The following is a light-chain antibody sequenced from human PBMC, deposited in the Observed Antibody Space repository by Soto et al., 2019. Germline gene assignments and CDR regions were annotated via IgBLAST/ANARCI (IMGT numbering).Light chain of an antibody. V-gene: IGKV3-11*01. CDR2: QTS. Sequence: EIVLTQSPATLSSFPGERVTLSCRASQYINTRLAWYQHRPGQAPRLLIYQTSIRAAGIPARFSGSGSGTDFTLTTSSLEPEDFAVYYCQQYHNWPPITFGQGTRLEIK. J-gene: IGKJ5*01. CDR1: QYINTR. CDR3: QQYHNWPPIT.